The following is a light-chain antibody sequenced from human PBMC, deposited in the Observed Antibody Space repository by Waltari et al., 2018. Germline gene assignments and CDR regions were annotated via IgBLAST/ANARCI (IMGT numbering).Light chain of an antibody. CDR3: RQYATSCWT. CDR2: AAS. J-gene: IGKJ1*01. CDR1: QTVTGSY. V-gene: IGKV3-20*01. Sequence: EIVLTQSPGTLSLSAGERATLSCRASQTVTGSYLAWYQHKFGQAPRLLIYAASSRATGIPDRFSGSGSETDFTRTISSLEPEDSAVYYCRQYATSCWTFGQGTKVEIK.